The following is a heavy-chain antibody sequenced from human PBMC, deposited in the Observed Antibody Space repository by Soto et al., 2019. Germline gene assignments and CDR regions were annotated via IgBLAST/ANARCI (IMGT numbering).Heavy chain of an antibody. CDR2: ISSSGDIP. CDR3: AKVNSIVGDGDHDD. J-gene: IGHJ4*02. Sequence: EVQLLESGGGLVQPGGSLRLSCAASGFTFTTYAMSWVRQPPGKGLEWVSGISSSGDIPSYADSVKGRFTISRDKSKKTVYLQMNSLRAEDTALYYCAKVNSIVGDGDHDDWGQGTLVSVSS. D-gene: IGHD4-17*01. V-gene: IGHV3-23*01. CDR1: GFTFTTYA.